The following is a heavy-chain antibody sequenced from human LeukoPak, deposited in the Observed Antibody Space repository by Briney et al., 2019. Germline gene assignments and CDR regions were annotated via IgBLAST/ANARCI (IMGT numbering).Heavy chain of an antibody. CDR2: IYTSGST. Sequence: SETLSLTCTVSGGSISSYYWSWIRQPAGKGLEWIGRIYTSGSTNYNPSLKSRVTMSVDTSKNQFSLKLSSVTAADTAVYYCARDISSWQKYYFDYWGQGTLVTVSS. CDR1: GGSISSYY. D-gene: IGHD6-13*01. CDR3: ARDISSWQKYYFDY. J-gene: IGHJ4*02. V-gene: IGHV4-4*07.